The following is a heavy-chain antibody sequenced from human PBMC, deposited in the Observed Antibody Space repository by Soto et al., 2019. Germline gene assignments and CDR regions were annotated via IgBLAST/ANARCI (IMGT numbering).Heavy chain of an antibody. Sequence: GGSLRLSCAASGFTFSSYWMHWVRQAPGKGLVWVSRINSDGSSTSYADSVKGRFTISRDNAKNTLYLQMNSLRAEDTAVYYCARVNWATSSGWYWWFDPWGQGTLVTVSS. CDR1: GFTFSSYW. J-gene: IGHJ5*02. CDR3: ARVNWATSSGWYWWFDP. D-gene: IGHD6-19*01. V-gene: IGHV3-74*01. CDR2: INSDGSST.